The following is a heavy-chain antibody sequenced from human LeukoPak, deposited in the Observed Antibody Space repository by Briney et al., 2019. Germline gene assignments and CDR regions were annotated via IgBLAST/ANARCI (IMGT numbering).Heavy chain of an antibody. CDR3: AHRGDWDDAFDI. CDR2: MNPNSGNT. D-gene: IGHD2-21*02. J-gene: IGHJ3*02. Sequence: ASVKVSCKASGYTFTSYDINWERQATGQGLEWMGWMNPNSGNTGYAQKFQGRVTMTRNTSISTAYMELSSLRPEDTAVYYCAHRGDWDDAFDIWGQGTMVSVSS. V-gene: IGHV1-8*01. CDR1: GYTFTSYD.